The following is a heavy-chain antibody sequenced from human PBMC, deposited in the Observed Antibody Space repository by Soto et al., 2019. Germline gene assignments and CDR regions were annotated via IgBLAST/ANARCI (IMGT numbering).Heavy chain of an antibody. V-gene: IGHV4-31*03. J-gene: IGHJ5*02. CDR3: AREGSSPSLSPTHRWFKRWRKRGNWFDP. Sequence: SETLSLTCTVSGGSISSGGYYWSWIRQPPGKGLEWIGYIYYSGSTYYNPSLKSRVTISVDTSKNQFSLKLSSVTAAGTAVYYCAREGSSPSLSPTHRWFKRWRKRGNWFDPWGQGTLVTVSS. CDR2: IYYSGST. D-gene: IGHD6-19*01. CDR1: GGSISSGGYY.